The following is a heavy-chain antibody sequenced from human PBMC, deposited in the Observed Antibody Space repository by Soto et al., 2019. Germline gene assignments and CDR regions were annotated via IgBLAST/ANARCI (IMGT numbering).Heavy chain of an antibody. CDR3: SRFIMVGGWFDPNYYHGMDV. CDR1: GYPFSNYG. J-gene: IGHJ6*02. D-gene: IGHD6-19*01. V-gene: IGHV1-18*01. Sequence: DSVKVCFKTSGYPFSNYGINLVRQAPGQGLERMGWISGYNGNTNYAQTVQGRVTMTTDTSTGTVYMELRSLKSDDTAIYYCSRFIMVGGWFDPNYYHGMDVWGQGTTVTVSS. CDR2: ISGYNGNT.